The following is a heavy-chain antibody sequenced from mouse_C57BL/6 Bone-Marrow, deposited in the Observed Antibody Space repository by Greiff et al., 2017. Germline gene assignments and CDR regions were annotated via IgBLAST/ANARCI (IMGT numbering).Heavy chain of an antibody. Sequence: VQLQQSGPELVKPGASVKISCKASGYAFSSSWMNWVKQRPGEGLEWIGRIYPGDGDTNYNGKFKGKATLTADKSSSTAYMQLSSLTSEDSAVYFCADGYAYWGQGTTLTVSS. CDR3: ADGYAY. CDR1: GYAFSSSW. V-gene: IGHV1-82*01. CDR2: IYPGDGDT. D-gene: IGHD2-2*01. J-gene: IGHJ2*01.